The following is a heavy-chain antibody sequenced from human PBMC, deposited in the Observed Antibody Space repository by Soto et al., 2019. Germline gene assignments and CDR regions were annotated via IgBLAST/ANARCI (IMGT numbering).Heavy chain of an antibody. V-gene: IGHV3-23*01. J-gene: IGHJ4*02. D-gene: IGHD6-13*01. CDR1: GFTFSSYA. Sequence: EVQLLESGGGLVQPGGSLRLSCAASGFTFSSYAMSWVRQAPGKGLEWVSAISGSGGSTYYADSVKGRFTISRDNSKNPLYLEINSLRGGDTAGNFWADNSTPLDHWGQGTLVTVSS. CDR3: ADNSTPLDH. CDR2: ISGSGGST.